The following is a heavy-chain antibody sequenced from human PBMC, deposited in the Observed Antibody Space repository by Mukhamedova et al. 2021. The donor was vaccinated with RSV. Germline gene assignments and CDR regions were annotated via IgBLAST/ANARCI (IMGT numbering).Heavy chain of an antibody. CDR2: ISSSSSTI. V-gene: IGHV3-48*01. J-gene: IGHJ6*03. D-gene: IGHD6-6*01. CDR3: ARDRSSRYYYYYYMDV. Sequence: MGWVRQAPGKGLEWVSYISSSSSTIYYADSVKGRFTVSKDNAKNSLYLQMNSLRAEDTAVYYCARDRSSRYYYYYYMDVWGKGPTV.